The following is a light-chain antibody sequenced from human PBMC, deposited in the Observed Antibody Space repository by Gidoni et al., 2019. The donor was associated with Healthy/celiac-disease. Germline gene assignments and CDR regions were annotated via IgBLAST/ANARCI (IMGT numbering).Light chain of an antibody. CDR2: GNS. V-gene: IGLV1-40*01. Sequence: SVLTQRPSVSGAPGQRVTISCTGSSANIGAGYDVHWYQQLPGTAPKLLIYGNSNRPSGVPDRFSGSKSGTSASLAITGLQAEDEADYYCQSYDSSLSGVVFGGGTKLTVL. J-gene: IGLJ2*01. CDR3: QSYDSSLSGVV. CDR1: SANIGAGYD.